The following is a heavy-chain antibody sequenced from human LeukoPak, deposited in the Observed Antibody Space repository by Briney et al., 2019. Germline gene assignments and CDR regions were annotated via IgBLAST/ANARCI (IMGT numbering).Heavy chain of an antibody. CDR2: ISGSGTNT. CDR3: AKSSRPVTAMAFFDY. Sequence: WGTLRLSCAASGFTFSSYGMSWVRRAPGKGLEWVSGISGSGTNTNYADSVKGRFTISRDNSKNTVYLQMKSLRAEDTAVYYCAKSSRPVTAMAFFDYWGQGTLVTVSS. J-gene: IGHJ4*02. V-gene: IGHV3-23*01. CDR1: GFTFSSYG. D-gene: IGHD5-18*01.